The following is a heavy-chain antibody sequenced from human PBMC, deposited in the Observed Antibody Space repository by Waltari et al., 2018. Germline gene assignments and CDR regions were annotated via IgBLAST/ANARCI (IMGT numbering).Heavy chain of an antibody. Sequence: QVQLVQSGAEVKKPGASVKVSCKASGYTFTSYDTNWVRQATGQGLEWMGWMNPNSGNTGYAQKFQGRVTMTRNTSISTAYMELSSLRSEDTAVYYCARGARLLWFGAYYYYYMDVWGKGTTVTVSS. D-gene: IGHD3-10*01. CDR3: ARGARLLWFGAYYYYYMDV. V-gene: IGHV1-8*01. CDR1: GYTFTSYD. CDR2: MNPNSGNT. J-gene: IGHJ6*03.